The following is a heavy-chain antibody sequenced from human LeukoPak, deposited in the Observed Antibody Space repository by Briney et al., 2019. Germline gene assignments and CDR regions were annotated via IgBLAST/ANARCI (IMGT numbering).Heavy chain of an antibody. J-gene: IGHJ4*02. CDR1: GGSISSYY. D-gene: IGHD3-22*01. Sequence: SETLSLTCTVSGGSISSYYWSWIRQPPGKGLEWIGYIYYSGSTNYNPSLKSRVAMSVDTSKNQFSLKLSTVTAADTAVYYCARAGSSAYVLAYWGQGTLVTVSS. V-gene: IGHV4-59*01. CDR2: IYYSGST. CDR3: ARAGSSAYVLAY.